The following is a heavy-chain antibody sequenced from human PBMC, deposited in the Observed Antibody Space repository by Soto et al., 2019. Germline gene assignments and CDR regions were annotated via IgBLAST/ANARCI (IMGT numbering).Heavy chain of an antibody. CDR2: IYVTGAV. D-gene: IGHD2-21*01. CDR3: ARLRIATNNYKWFDP. CDR1: GAALNSGNYY. V-gene: IGHV4-31*03. J-gene: IGHJ5*02. Sequence: SETLSLTCSVSGAALNSGNYYWSWIRQVPGKGLEWIGHIYVTGAVDYNPSLRDRITISQDTSERQFSLNLRLVTAADTAVYYCARLRIATNNYKWFDPWGQGTLVPVSS.